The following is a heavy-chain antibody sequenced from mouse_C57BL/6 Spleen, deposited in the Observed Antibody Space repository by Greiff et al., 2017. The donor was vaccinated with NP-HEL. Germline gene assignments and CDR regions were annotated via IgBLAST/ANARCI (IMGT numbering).Heavy chain of an antibody. CDR2: IHPSDSDT. CDR3: AISDSYYYGQLGDY. CDR1: GYTFTSYW. D-gene: IGHD1-1*01. J-gene: IGHJ2*01. Sequence: QVQLQQPGAELVKPGASVKVSCKASGYTFTSYWMHWVKQRPGQGLEWIGRIHPSDSDTNYNQKFKGNATLTVDKSSSTASMQLSSLTSEDSAVYYCAISDSYYYGQLGDYWGQGTTLTVSS. V-gene: IGHV1-74*01.